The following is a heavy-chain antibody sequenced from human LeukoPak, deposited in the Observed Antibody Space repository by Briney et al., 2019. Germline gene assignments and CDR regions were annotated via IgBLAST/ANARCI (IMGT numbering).Heavy chain of an antibody. D-gene: IGHD3-22*01. J-gene: IGHJ6*02. CDR2: IKQDGSEK. CDR1: GFIFSSYW. CDR3: ARSPYTYYYDSSGYHANSMDV. Sequence: GGSLRLSCAASGFIFSSYWMSWVRQAPGKGLEWVANIKQDGSEKYYVDSVKGRFTISRDNAKNSLYLQMNSLRAEDTAVYYCARSPYTYYYDSSGYHANSMDVWGQGTTVTVSS. V-gene: IGHV3-7*01.